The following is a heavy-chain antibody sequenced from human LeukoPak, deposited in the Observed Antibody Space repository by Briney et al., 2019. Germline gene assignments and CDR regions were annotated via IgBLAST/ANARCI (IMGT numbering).Heavy chain of an antibody. Sequence: AGGSLRLSCAASGFTFSSYAMHWVRQAPGKGLEWVAVISYDGSNKYYADSVKGRFTISRDNSKNTLYLQMNSLRAEDTAVYYCARDGYDFWSGPPEDYYYYMDVWGKGTTVTVSS. V-gene: IGHV3-30-3*01. CDR2: ISYDGSNK. J-gene: IGHJ6*03. CDR1: GFTFSSYA. CDR3: ARDGYDFWSGPPEDYYYYMDV. D-gene: IGHD3-3*01.